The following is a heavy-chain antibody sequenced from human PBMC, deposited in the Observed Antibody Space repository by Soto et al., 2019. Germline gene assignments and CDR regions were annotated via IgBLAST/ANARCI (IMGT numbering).Heavy chain of an antibody. D-gene: IGHD3-22*01. Sequence: ASVKVSCKASGYTFTSYGISWVRQAPGQGLEWMGWISAYNGNTNYAQKLQGRVTMTTDTSTSTAYMELRSLRSDDTAVYYCAREYYYDSSGYYPASSYWGQGTLVTVSS. CDR2: ISAYNGNT. CDR3: AREYYYDSSGYYPASSY. J-gene: IGHJ4*02. CDR1: GYTFTSYG. V-gene: IGHV1-18*01.